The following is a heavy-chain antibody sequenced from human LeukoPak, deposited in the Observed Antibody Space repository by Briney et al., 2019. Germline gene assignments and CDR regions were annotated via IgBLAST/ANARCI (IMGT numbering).Heavy chain of an antibody. Sequence: ASVKVSCKVSGYTLTELSMHWVRQAPGKGLEWMGGFDPEDGETIYAQKFQGRVTMTEDTSTDTAYMELSSLRSEDTAVYYCATDKVGATINWFDPWGQGTLVTVSS. J-gene: IGHJ5*02. CDR2: FDPEDGET. V-gene: IGHV1-24*01. CDR3: ATDKVGATINWFDP. D-gene: IGHD1-26*01. CDR1: GYTLTELS.